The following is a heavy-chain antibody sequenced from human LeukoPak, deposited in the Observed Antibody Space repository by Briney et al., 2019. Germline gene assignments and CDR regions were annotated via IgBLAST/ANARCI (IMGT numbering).Heavy chain of an antibody. V-gene: IGHV1-3*01. CDR2: INAGNGNT. D-gene: IGHD3-16*01. CDR1: GYTFTSYA. J-gene: IGHJ4*02. Sequence: ASVKVSCKASGYTFTSYAMHWVRQAPGQRLEWMGWINAGNGNTKYSQKFQGRVTITRDTSASTAYMELSSLRSEDTAVYCCARDGPNYYDYVWGSYSHWGQGTLVTVSS. CDR3: ARDGPNYYDYVWGSYSH.